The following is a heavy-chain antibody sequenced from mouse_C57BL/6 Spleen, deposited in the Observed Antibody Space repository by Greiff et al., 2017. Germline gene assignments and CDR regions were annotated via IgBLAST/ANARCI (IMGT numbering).Heavy chain of an antibody. Sequence: QVQLQQPGAELVKPGASVKMSCKASGYTFTSYWITWVKQRPGQGLEWIGDIYPGSGSTNYNEKFKSKATLTVDTSSSTAYMQLSSLTSEDSSVYYCARKKSSSGYYAMDYWGQRTSVTVSS. CDR1: GYTFTSYW. D-gene: IGHD1-1*01. CDR2: IYPGSGST. CDR3: ARKKSSSGYYAMDY. V-gene: IGHV1-55*01. J-gene: IGHJ4*01.